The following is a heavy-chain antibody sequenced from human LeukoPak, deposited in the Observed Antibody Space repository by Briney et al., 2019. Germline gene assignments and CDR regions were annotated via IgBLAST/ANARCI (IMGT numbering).Heavy chain of an antibody. CDR3: ARGSLSSGSHYNDF. CDR1: GFTFSTYE. J-gene: IGHJ4*02. CDR2: TSSSGST. D-gene: IGHD3-10*01. V-gene: IGHV3-48*03. Sequence: GGSLRLSCAASGFTFSTYEMNWVRQAPGKGLEWVSYTSSSGSTMYADSVKGRFTISRDNAKNSMFLQMNSLRAEDTAVYYCARGSLSSGSHYNDFWGQGTLVTVSS.